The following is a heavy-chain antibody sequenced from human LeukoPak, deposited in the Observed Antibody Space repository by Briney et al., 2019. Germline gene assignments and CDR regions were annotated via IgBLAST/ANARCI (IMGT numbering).Heavy chain of an antibody. J-gene: IGHJ6*02. V-gene: IGHV1-2*02. Sequence: ASVKVSCKASGYTFTGYYMHWVRQAPGQGLEWMGWINPNSGGTNYAQKFQGRVTMTRDTSISTAYMELSRLRSDDTAVYYCARLPSEYCSSTSCYSPRPYYYYGMDVWGQGTTVTVSS. CDR1: GYTFTGYY. CDR2: INPNSGGT. D-gene: IGHD2-2*01. CDR3: ARLPSEYCSSTSCYSPRPYYYYGMDV.